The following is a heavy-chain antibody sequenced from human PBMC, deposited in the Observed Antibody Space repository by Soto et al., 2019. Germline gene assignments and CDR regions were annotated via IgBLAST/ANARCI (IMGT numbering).Heavy chain of an antibody. V-gene: IGHV3-23*01. CDR1: GFTFSSYA. J-gene: IGHJ4*02. D-gene: IGHD5-18*01. CDR3: AGLGGFSVNTAMLH. CDR2: ISGGAGTT. Sequence: EVQLLESGGGLVQPGGSLRLSCAASGFTFSSYAMGWVRQAPGKGLEWVSAISGGAGTTFYADSVKGRFTISRDNSKNPLYLQINSLRADDTAVYYCAGLGGFSVNTAMLHWGQGTLVTVSS.